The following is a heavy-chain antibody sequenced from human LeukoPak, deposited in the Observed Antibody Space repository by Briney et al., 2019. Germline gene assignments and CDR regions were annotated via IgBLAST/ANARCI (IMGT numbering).Heavy chain of an antibody. Sequence: QPGGSLGLSCAASGFTFSSYWMHWVRQAPGKGLVWVSRINSDGSSTSYADSVKGRFTISRDNAKNTLYLQMNSLRAEDTAVYYCARDSSSREYYFDYWGQGTLVTVSS. V-gene: IGHV3-74*01. CDR2: INSDGSST. CDR3: ARDSSSREYYFDY. D-gene: IGHD6-6*01. CDR1: GFTFSSYW. J-gene: IGHJ4*02.